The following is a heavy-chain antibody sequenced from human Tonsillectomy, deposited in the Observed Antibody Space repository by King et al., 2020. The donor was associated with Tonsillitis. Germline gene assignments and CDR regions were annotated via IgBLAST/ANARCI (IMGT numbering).Heavy chain of an antibody. CDR2: IYDSGST. V-gene: IGHV4-59*01. CDR1: GGSISSYY. CDR3: ARGSNIAAAGTGYYFDY. Sequence: QVQLQESGPGLVKPSETLSLTCTVSGGSISSYYWSWIRPPPGKGLEWIGYIYDSGSTNYNPSLKSRGTISVDTSKNQLSLKLSSVTAADTAVYYCARGSNIAAAGTGYYFDYWGQGTLVTVSS. J-gene: IGHJ4*02. D-gene: IGHD6-13*01.